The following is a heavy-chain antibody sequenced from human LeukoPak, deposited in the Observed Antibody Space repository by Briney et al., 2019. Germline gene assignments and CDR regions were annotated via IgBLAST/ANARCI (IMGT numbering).Heavy chain of an antibody. J-gene: IGHJ4*02. Sequence: GGSLRLSCAASGFTFSNYGMHWVRQAPGKGLEWVAVISYDGSNKFYADSVKGRFTISRDNSKNTLYLQMNSLRAEDTAEYYCAKRPSRISTLAYCGGDCYLDYWGQGTLVTVSS. V-gene: IGHV3-30*18. CDR3: AKRPSRISTLAYCGGDCYLDY. D-gene: IGHD2-21*02. CDR1: GFTFSNYG. CDR2: ISYDGSNK.